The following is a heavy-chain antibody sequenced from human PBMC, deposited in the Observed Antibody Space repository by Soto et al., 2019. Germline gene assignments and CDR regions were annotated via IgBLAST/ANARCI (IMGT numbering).Heavy chain of an antibody. V-gene: IGHV1-3*01. Sequence: GASVKVSCKASGYTITSYAMHWVRQAPGQRHEWMGWINAGNGNTKYSQKFQGRVTITRDTSASTAYMELSSLRSEDTAVYYCARDLLRLLEWLPDYWGPGTLVTVSS. CDR2: INAGNGNT. D-gene: IGHD3-3*01. J-gene: IGHJ4*02. CDR1: GYTITSYA. CDR3: ARDLLRLLEWLPDY.